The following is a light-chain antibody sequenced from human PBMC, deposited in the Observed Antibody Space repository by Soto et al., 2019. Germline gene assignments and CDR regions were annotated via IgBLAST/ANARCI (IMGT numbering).Light chain of an antibody. CDR1: QNIRSS. J-gene: IGKJ2*01. CDR2: RAS. Sequence: DIQMTQSPSTLSASVGDRVTITCRASQNIRSSLAWYQQKSGKTPKVLIHRASSLKSGVPSRFSGSGSGTEFTLTISSLQPDDFATYYCQQYSSPIYTFGQGTKLEIK. CDR3: QQYSSPIYT. V-gene: IGKV1-5*03.